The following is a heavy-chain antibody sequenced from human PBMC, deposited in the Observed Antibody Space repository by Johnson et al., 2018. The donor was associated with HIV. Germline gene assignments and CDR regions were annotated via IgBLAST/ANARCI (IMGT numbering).Heavy chain of an antibody. Sequence: VQLVESGGGLVQPGGSLRLSCAASRFTFSTYWMTWVRQAPGKGLEWVASIKQDGRGKYYVDSVKGRFTISRDNAKNSLYLQMKSLRAEDTALYYCARDRPIAPVDIGGQGTMVTVSS. CDR1: RFTFSTYW. D-gene: IGHD3-22*01. CDR2: IKQDGRGK. J-gene: IGHJ3*02. V-gene: IGHV3-7*01. CDR3: ARDRPIAPVDI.